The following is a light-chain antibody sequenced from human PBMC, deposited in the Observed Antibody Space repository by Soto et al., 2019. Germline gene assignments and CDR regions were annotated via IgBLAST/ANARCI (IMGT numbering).Light chain of an antibody. J-gene: IGLJ3*02. CDR1: SSDVGGYNY. V-gene: IGLV2-11*01. CDR3: CSYAGSYTWV. Sequence: QSALTQPRSVSGSPGQSVTSACTGTSSDVGGYNYVSWYQQHPGKAPKLMIYDVTKRPSGVPDRFSGSKSANTASLTISGVQAEDEADYYCCSYAGSYTWVFGGGTKLTVL. CDR2: DVT.